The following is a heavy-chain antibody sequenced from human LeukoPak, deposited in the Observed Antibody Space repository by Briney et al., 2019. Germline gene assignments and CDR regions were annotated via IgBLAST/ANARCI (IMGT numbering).Heavy chain of an antibody. V-gene: IGHV3-23*01. CDR1: GFTFSSYG. CDR2: ISGSGGST. Sequence: AGSLRLSCAASGFTFSSYGMSWVRQAPGKGLEWVSAISGSGGSTYYADSVKGRFTISRDNSKNTLYLQMNSLRAEDTAVYYCAKGRYGSGSYSPYYYMDVWGKGTTVTISS. CDR3: AKGRYGSGSYSPYYYMDV. D-gene: IGHD3-10*01. J-gene: IGHJ6*03.